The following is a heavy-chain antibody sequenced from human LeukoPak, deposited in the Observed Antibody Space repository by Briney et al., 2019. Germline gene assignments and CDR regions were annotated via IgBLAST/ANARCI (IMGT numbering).Heavy chain of an antibody. J-gene: IGHJ4*02. CDR3: ARGSGGYGDY. CDR2: INPNSGGT. D-gene: IGHD5-12*01. V-gene: IGHV1-2*02. CDR1: GYSFTGSY. Sequence: ASVKLSCKASGYSFTGSYMHWVRQAPGQGLEWMGWINPNSGGTNYAQKFQGRVTMTRDTSISTAYMELSRLRSDDTAVYYCARGSGGYGDYWGQGTLVTVSS.